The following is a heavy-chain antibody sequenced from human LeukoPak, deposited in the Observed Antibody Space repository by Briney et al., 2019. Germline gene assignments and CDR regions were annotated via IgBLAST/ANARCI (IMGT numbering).Heavy chain of an antibody. Sequence: GESLKISCKGSGYSFTNYWISWVRQMPGKGLEWMGIIYPDDSDIRYSPSFQGQVTISADKSISTAYLQWSSLKASDTAMYYCARLRTGTTDKCLDYWGQGTLVTVSS. CDR3: ARLRTGTTDKCLDY. CDR2: IYPDDSDI. D-gene: IGHD1-1*01. V-gene: IGHV5-51*01. J-gene: IGHJ4*02. CDR1: GYSFTNYW.